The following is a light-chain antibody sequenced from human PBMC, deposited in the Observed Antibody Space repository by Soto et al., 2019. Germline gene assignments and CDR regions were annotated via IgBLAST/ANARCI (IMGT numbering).Light chain of an antibody. Sequence: DIQMTQSPSTLSGSVGDRVTITCRASQTISRWLAWYQQKPGRAPKLLIYDASTLESGVPSRFSGSGSETEFTLTISRLQPDDFATYFCHSRALGQGTRLEIK. CDR3: HSRA. J-gene: IGKJ5*01. CDR2: DAS. V-gene: IGKV1-5*01. CDR1: QTISRW.